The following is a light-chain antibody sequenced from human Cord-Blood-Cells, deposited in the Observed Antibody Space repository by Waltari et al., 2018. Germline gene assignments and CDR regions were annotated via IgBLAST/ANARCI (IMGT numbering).Light chain of an antibody. V-gene: IGKV3-11*01. CDR1: QRVSSY. J-gene: IGKJ1*01. Sequence: EIVLTQSPATLSLSPGERATLSCRASQRVSSYLAWYQQKPGKAPRLLIYDASNRATGIPARFSGSGSGTDFTLTISSLEPEDFAVYYCQQRSNWTWTFGQGTKVEIK. CDR2: DAS. CDR3: QQRSNWTWT.